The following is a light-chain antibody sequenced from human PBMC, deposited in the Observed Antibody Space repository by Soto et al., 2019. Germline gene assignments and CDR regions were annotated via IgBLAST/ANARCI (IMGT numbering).Light chain of an antibody. V-gene: IGKV3-11*01. Sequence: EIVLTQSPATLSLSPGERATLSCRASQSVGSQLAWYQQKPGQAPRLLMYDASNRATGIPARFSGSGSGTDFTLTLSSLEPEDFALYYCQQRSDWPLTFGGGTQVEIK. CDR2: DAS. J-gene: IGKJ4*01. CDR1: QSVGSQ. CDR3: QQRSDWPLT.